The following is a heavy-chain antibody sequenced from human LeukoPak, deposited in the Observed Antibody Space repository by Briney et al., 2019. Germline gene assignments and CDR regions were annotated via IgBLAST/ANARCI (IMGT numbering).Heavy chain of an antibody. CDR3: ARDDYGDYGLLDF. Sequence: PGGSLRLSCAASGFTFSNYAMHWVRQAPGKGLEWVAGISYDASNKYYADSVKGRFTISRDNSKNTLYLQMNSLRSEDTAVYYCARDDYGDYGLLDFWGQGTLVTVSS. J-gene: IGHJ4*02. CDR2: ISYDASNK. CDR1: GFTFSNYA. V-gene: IGHV3-30-3*01. D-gene: IGHD4-17*01.